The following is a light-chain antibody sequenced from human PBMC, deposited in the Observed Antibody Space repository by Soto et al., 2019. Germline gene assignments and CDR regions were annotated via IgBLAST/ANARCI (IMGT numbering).Light chain of an antibody. Sequence: SYELTQPPSVSVAPGQTATVTCGGRNIGSKSVHWYQQKPGQAPVLVVHDDSDRPSGIPGRFSGSNSDNVAALTIFRVEAGDEADYFCQLWDSDSDHWVFGGGTKLTVL. J-gene: IGLJ3*02. CDR2: DDS. CDR3: QLWDSDSDHWV. CDR1: NIGSKS. V-gene: IGLV3-21*02.